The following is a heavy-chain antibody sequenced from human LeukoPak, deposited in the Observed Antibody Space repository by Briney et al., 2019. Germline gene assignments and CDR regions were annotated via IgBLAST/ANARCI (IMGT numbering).Heavy chain of an antibody. CDR3: AKDREIGTTGPYYGMDV. CDR1: GFTFSSYA. D-gene: IGHD1-7*01. J-gene: IGHJ6*02. Sequence: PGGSLRLSRAASGFTFSSYAISWVREAPRKGLEWVSAISGSGGTTFYADSVKGRFTIFRDNSKNTLYLQMNSLRAEDTAVYYCAKDREIGTTGPYYGMDVWGQGTTVTVSS. CDR2: ISGSGGTT. V-gene: IGHV3-23*01.